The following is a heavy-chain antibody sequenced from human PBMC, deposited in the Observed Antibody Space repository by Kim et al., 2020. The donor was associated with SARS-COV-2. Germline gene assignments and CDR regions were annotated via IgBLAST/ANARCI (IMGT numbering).Heavy chain of an antibody. D-gene: IGHD5-12*01. CDR1: GGSFSGYY. J-gene: IGHJ4*02. V-gene: IGHV4-34*01. CDR2: INHSGST. CDR3: ARLRGYNWNY. Sequence: SETLSLTCAVYGGSFSGYYWSWIRQPPGKGLEWIGEINHSGSTNYNPSLKSRVTISVDTSKNQFSLKLSSVTAADTAVYYCARLRGYNWNYWGQGTLVTVSS.